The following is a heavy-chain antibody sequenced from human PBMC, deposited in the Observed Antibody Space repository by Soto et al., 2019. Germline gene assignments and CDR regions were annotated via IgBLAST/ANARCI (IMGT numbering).Heavy chain of an antibody. CDR2: ISHSGIT. J-gene: IGHJ5*02. Sequence: SETLSLTCAVSGGSITSANWWTWVRQPPGGGLEWIGEISHSGITNYKASLKSRVTMSVDKTKNDVSLKLTSVTAADTAVYYCARVLRGWFDPWGQGTPFTASS. V-gene: IGHV4-4*02. CDR3: ARVLRGWFDP. CDR1: GGSITSANW.